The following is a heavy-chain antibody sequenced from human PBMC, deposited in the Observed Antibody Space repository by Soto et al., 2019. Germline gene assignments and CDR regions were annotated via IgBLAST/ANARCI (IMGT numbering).Heavy chain of an antibody. J-gene: IGHJ4*02. CDR3: AGSIAARLVDY. CDR2: IYYSWST. CDR1: VGSISSSSYY. Sequence: SETLSLTCTVSVGSISSSSYYWGWIRQPPGKGLEWIGSIYYSWSTYYNPSLKSRVTISVDTSQNQLSLKLSSVTAADTAVYYCAGSIAARLVDYWGQGTMVTVPS. D-gene: IGHD6-6*01. V-gene: IGHV4-39*01.